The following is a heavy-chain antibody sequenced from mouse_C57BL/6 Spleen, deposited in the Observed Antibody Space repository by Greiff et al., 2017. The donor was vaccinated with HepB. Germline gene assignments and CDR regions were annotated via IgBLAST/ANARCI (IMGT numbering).Heavy chain of an antibody. CDR3: ARAYDGSSYGYFDV. CDR2: IDPSDSYT. J-gene: IGHJ1*03. D-gene: IGHD1-1*01. CDR1: GYTFTSYW. Sequence: VQLQQPGAELVMPGASVKLSCKASGYTFTSYWMHWVKQRPGQGLEWIGEIDPSDSYTNYNQKFKGKSTLTVDKSSSTAYMQLSSLTSEDSAVYYCARAYDGSSYGYFDVWGTGTTVTVSS. V-gene: IGHV1-69*01.